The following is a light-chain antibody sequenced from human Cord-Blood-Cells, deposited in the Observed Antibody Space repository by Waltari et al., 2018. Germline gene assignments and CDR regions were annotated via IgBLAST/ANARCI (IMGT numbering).Light chain of an antibody. CDR2: EGS. CDR1: SSDVGSYNL. J-gene: IGLJ3*02. CDR3: CSYAGSSTWV. Sequence: QSALTQPASVSGSPGQSITISCTGTSSDVGSYNLVSWYQQHPGKAPKLMIYEGSKRASGVSNRFSGSKSGHTASLTISGLQAEDEADYYCCSYAGSSTWVFGGGTKLTVL. V-gene: IGLV2-23*01.